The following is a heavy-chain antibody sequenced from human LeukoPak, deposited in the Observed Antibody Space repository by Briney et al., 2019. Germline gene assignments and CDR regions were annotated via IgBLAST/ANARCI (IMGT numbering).Heavy chain of an antibody. Sequence: GGSLRLSCAASGFTFSSYAMSWVRQAPGKGLEWVSAISGSGGSTYYADSVKGRFTISRDNSKNTLYLQMNSLRAEDTAVYYCAKESNPYYYDFWSGYQVDYWGQGTLVTVSS. CDR2: ISGSGGST. J-gene: IGHJ4*02. CDR1: GFTFSSYA. CDR3: AKESNPYYYDFWSGYQVDY. V-gene: IGHV3-23*01. D-gene: IGHD3-3*01.